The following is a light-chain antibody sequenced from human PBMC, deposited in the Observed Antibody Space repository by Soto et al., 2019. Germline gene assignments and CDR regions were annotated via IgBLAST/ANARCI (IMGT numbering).Light chain of an antibody. CDR2: SAS. CDR1: QNIGRY. V-gene: IGKV1-39*01. Sequence: IQMTQSPSSLSASVGDRVTITCRASQNIGRYFNWYLQKPGKAPKLLIYSASSFQSGVPSRFSGSGSGTDFTLTISSLQPEDFGTYYCQQSSSTPLTFGQGTKVDIK. CDR3: QQSSSTPLT. J-gene: IGKJ1*01.